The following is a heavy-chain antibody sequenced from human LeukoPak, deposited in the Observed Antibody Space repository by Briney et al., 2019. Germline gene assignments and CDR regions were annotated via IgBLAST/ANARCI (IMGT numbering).Heavy chain of an antibody. CDR1: RLTVSSSY. D-gene: IGHD2-8*01. Sequence: GGSLRLSCAAPRLTVSSSYMSWVRQTPGKGLEWVSVIDTGGNIHYADCVKGRFTISRDNSKNTLYLQMNSLKVEDTAIYYCARDHCPDGVCAWGQGTLVTVSS. CDR2: IDTGGNI. CDR3: ARDHCPDGVCA. J-gene: IGHJ5*02. V-gene: IGHV3-53*01.